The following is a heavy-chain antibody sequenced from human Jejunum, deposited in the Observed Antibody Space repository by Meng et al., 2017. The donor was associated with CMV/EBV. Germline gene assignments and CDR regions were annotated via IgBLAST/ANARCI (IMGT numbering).Heavy chain of an antibody. CDR1: GFTFSTYW. D-gene: IGHD1/OR15-1a*01. J-gene: IGHJ4*02. Sequence: EIPLVASGGGLVSPGGSLRLSCTASGFTFSTYWIHWVRQPPGKGLMYVSRINGDSTSTNYADSAKGRFTISRDNAKNTVFLQMNSLRAEDTAVYYCARVEQEMCWGQGTLVTVSS. CDR3: ARVEQEMC. CDR2: INGDSTST. V-gene: IGHV3-74*01.